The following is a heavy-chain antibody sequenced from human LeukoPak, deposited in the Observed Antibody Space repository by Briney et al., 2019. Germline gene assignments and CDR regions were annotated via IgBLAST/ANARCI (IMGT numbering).Heavy chain of an antibody. CDR2: IYYSGST. Sequence: PSETLSLTCTVSGGSISSYYWSWIRQPPGKGLEWIGYIYYSGSTNYNPSLKSRVTISVDTSKNQFSLKLSSVTAADTAVYYCARVILVLYSTDYMDVWGKGTTVTVSS. CDR3: ARVILVLYSTDYMDV. J-gene: IGHJ6*03. CDR1: GGSISSYY. V-gene: IGHV4-59*12. D-gene: IGHD6-6*01.